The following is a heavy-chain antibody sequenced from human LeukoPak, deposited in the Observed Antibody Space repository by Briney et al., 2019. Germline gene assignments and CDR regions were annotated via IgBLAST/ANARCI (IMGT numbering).Heavy chain of an antibody. J-gene: IGHJ4*02. CDR3: ARDHAYNYDFDY. D-gene: IGHD5-18*01. CDR2: ITPKTGGT. V-gene: IGHV1-2*02. Sequence: ASVKVSCKSSGYTFTDYYLHWVRQAPGQGLEWMGWITPKTGGTSYAQKFKGRVTMTRDTSISTVYMDLSGLRSDDTAVYYCARDHAYNYDFDYWGQGTLVTVSS. CDR1: GYTFTDYY.